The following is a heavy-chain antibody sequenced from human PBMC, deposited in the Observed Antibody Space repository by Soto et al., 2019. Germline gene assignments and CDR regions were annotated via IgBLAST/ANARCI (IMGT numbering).Heavy chain of an antibody. V-gene: IGHV3-21*06. CDR2: ISSTTNYI. J-gene: IGHJ4*02. CDR3: ARESEDLTSNFDY. Sequence: GGSLRLSCAASGFTFTRYSMNWVRQAPGKGLEWVSSISSTTNYIYYGDSMKGRFTISRDNAKNSLYLEMNSLRAEDMAVYYCARESEDLTSNFDYWGQGTLVTVSS. CDR1: GFTFTRYS.